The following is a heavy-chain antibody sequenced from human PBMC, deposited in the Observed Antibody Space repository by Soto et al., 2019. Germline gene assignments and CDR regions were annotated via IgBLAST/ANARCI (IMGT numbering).Heavy chain of an antibody. V-gene: IGHV3-21*06. CDR2: ISSTTNYI. J-gene: IGHJ4*02. CDR3: ARESEDLTSNFDY. Sequence: GGSLRLSCAASGFTFTRYSMNWVRQAPGKGLEWVSSISSTTNYIYYGDSMKGRFTISRDNAKNSLYLEMNSLRAEDMAVYYCARESEDLTSNFDYWGQGTLVTVSS. CDR1: GFTFTRYS.